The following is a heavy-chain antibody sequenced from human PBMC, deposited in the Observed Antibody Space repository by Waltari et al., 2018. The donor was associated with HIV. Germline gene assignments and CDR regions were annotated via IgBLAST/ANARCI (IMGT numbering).Heavy chain of an antibody. CDR1: GFTFSRFG. Sequence: QVQLVESGGGVVQPGRSLSLSCAASGFTFSRFGMHWVRQAPGKGLEWVSVIGFDGSKKFYADSVKGRFTISRDNSKNIVHLQMNSLRAEDTALYYCARDRGGLRQPLDYWGQGTLVTVSS. J-gene: IGHJ4*02. CDR2: IGFDGSKK. V-gene: IGHV3-33*01. D-gene: IGHD3-16*01. CDR3: ARDRGGLRQPLDY.